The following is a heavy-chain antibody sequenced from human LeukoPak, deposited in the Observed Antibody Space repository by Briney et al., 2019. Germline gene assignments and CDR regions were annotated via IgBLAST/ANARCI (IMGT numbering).Heavy chain of an antibody. Sequence: ASVTVSCKASGGTFSSYAISWVRQAPGQGLEWMGRINPNSGGTNYAQKFQGRVTMTRDTSISTTYMELSRLRSDDTAVYYCLVGRGRPIQLWLRSYFDYWGQGTLVAVSS. CDR1: GGTFSSYA. CDR2: INPNSGGT. J-gene: IGHJ4*02. D-gene: IGHD5-18*01. CDR3: LVGRGRPIQLWLRSYFDY. V-gene: IGHV1-2*06.